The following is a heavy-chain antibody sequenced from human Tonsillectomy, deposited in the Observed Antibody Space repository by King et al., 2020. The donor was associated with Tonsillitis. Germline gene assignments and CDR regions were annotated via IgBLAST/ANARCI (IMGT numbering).Heavy chain of an antibody. CDR1: GDSITSNNYY. D-gene: IGHD2/OR15-2a*01. CDR2: IYYNGNT. V-gene: IGHV4-39*01. J-gene: IGHJ5*02. CDR3: ARLAATVDYFTGWFDP. Sequence: QLQESGPGLVKPSETLSLTCTVSGDSITSNNYYWGWIRQPPGKGLEWIGNIYYNGNTYYNPSLKSRVTISVDTSKNQFSLKVISVTAADTAVYYCARLAATVDYFTGWFDPWGPGSLVTVSS.